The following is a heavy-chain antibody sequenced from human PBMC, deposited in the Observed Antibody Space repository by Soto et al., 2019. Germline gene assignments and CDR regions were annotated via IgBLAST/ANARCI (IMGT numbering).Heavy chain of an antibody. D-gene: IGHD3-3*01. CDR1: GGSISSSSYY. CDR3: ARHPIPLEWHALNWFDP. V-gene: IGHV4-39*01. J-gene: IGHJ5*02. Sequence: SETLSLTCTVSGGSISSSSYYWGWIRQPPGKGLEWIGSIYYSGSTYYNPSLKSRVTISVDTSKNQFSLKLSSVTAADTAVYYCARHPIPLEWHALNWFDPWGQGTLVTVSS. CDR2: IYYSGST.